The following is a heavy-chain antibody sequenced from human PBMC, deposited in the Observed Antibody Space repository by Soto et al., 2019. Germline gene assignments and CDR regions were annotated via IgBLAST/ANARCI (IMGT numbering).Heavy chain of an antibody. CDR3: AKNGQPPYYYYGMDV. CDR1: GYTFTRYG. D-gene: IGHD2-8*01. J-gene: IGHJ6*02. Sequence: APLKLSCKASGYTFTRYGISWVRKAPGQGLEWMGWISGYNGDTNYAQKFQGRVSMTIDTSTTTAYMELRSLTSDDTAVYYCAKNGQPPYYYYGMDVWGQGTTVTVSS. CDR2: ISGYNGDT. V-gene: IGHV1-18*01.